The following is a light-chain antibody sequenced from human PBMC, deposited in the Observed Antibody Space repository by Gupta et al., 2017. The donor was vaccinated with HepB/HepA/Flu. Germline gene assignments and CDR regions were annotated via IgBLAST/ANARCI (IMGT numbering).Light chain of an antibody. CDR1: PSVLYSDNKNY. CDR2: WAS. Sequence: DLVMTQSLDSLSVSLGERATINCKSSPSVLYSDNKNYLAWYQQKRGQPPQLVISWASTRESGVPDRFSGSGSGTDFTLTISSLQAEDVAVYYCQQYYDIPRTFGQGTKVEIK. CDR3: QQYYDIPRT. J-gene: IGKJ1*01. V-gene: IGKV4-1*01.